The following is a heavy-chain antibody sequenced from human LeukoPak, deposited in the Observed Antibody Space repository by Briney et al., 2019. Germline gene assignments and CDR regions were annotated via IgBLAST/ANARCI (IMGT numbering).Heavy chain of an antibody. CDR1: GYTLTELS. D-gene: IGHD3-3*01. CDR2: YDPEDGET. Sequence: ASVKVSCKVSGYTLTELSTHWVRQAPGKGLEWMGGYDPEDGETIYAQKFQARVTMTEDTSTDTAYMELSSLRSEDTAVYYCATVLRSYDFWSGFFDYWGQGTLVTVSS. V-gene: IGHV1-24*01. CDR3: ATVLRSYDFWSGFFDY. J-gene: IGHJ4*02.